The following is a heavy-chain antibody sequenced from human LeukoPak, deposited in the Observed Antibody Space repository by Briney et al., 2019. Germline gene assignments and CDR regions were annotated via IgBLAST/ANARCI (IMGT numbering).Heavy chain of an antibody. CDR3: AREEEVFSDSSGYPDAFDI. V-gene: IGHV4-34*01. CDR1: RGSSSGYY. J-gene: IGHJ3*02. CDR2: INHSVSA. D-gene: IGHD3-22*01. Sequence: SETLSLTSALSRGSSSGYYWCWIREPPRKGVECIWEINHSVSAKHNPSLTSRVTRSVDTSKHQLSLKLSSVTAADTAVYYCAREEEVFSDSSGYPDAFDIWGQGTMVTVSS.